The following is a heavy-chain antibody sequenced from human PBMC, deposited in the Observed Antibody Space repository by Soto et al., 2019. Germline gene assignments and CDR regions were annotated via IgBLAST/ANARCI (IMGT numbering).Heavy chain of an antibody. Sequence: PPGKGLEWIGYIYYSGSTNYNPSLKSRVTISVDTSKNQFSLKLSSVTAADTAVYYCARDVDRTSHLNWFDPWGQGVMVTVSS. V-gene: IGHV4-59*12. CDR2: IYYSGST. J-gene: IGHJ5*02. CDR3: ARDVDRTSHLNWFDP. D-gene: IGHD5-12*01.